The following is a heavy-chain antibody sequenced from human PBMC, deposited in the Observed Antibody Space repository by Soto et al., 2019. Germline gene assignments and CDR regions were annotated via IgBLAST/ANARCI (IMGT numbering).Heavy chain of an antibody. CDR3: ARARRYDFLSGYYPEY. V-gene: IGHV3-53*01. D-gene: IGHD3-3*01. CDR2: NYSGGST. Sequence: GGSLRLSCAASEFIVSSNYMSWVRQAQGKGLELVSVNYSGGSTYYADSVKGRFTISRDNSKNTLYLQMNSLRAEDTAVYYCARARRYDFLSGYYPEYWGQGTLVTVSS. CDR1: EFIVSSNY. J-gene: IGHJ4*02.